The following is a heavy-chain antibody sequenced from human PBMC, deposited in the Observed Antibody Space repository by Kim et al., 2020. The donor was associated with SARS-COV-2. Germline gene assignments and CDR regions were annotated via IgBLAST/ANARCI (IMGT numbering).Heavy chain of an antibody. CDR2: INHSGST. Sequence: SETLSLTCAVYGGSISGYYWSWIRQPPGKGLEWIGEINHSGSTNYNPSVKSRVTITADTSKNQFSLQLSSVTAADTAVYYCARGGRYYGSGSYGHFDYWGQGTLVTVSS. J-gene: IGHJ4*02. D-gene: IGHD3-10*01. CDR1: GGSISGYY. CDR3: ARGGRYYGSGSYGHFDY. V-gene: IGHV4-34*01.